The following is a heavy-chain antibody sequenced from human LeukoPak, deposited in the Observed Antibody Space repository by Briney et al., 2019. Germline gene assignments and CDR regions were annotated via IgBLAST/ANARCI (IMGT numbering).Heavy chain of an antibody. Sequence: SGTLSLTCAVSGGSISSSNWWSWVRQPPGKGLEWTGAIYYSGTTTYNPSLESRVTISVDKSKNQFSLNLSSVTAADTAVYYCSRRGDGYGHFNFWGQGTLVTVSS. CDR1: GGSISSSNW. J-gene: IGHJ4*02. CDR2: IYYSGTT. V-gene: IGHV4-4*02. CDR3: SRRGDGYGHFNF. D-gene: IGHD5-24*01.